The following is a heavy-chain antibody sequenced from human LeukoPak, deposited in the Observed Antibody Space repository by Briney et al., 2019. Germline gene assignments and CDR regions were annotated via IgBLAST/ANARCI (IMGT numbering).Heavy chain of an antibody. CDR1: TYTFDNAW. CDR2: IKSKTDGGTR. J-gene: IGHJ5*02. Sequence: GVSLRLSCAASTYTFDNAWVNWVRKAPWKGLEWIGRIKSKTDGGTRDYAAPVKGRFTISRDDSTNTLYLQMNSLTTEDTAVYYCTSGRGFYYDTWDQGTLVTVSS. V-gene: IGHV3-15*07. CDR3: TSGRGFYYDT. D-gene: IGHD3-22*01.